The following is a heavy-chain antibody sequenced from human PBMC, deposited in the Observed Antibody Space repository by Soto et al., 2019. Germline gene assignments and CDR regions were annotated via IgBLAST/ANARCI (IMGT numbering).Heavy chain of an antibody. CDR3: ARDLSWGSNWYYYMDV. Sequence: PGGSLRLSCATSGFILSDCAMNWVRQAPGKGLEWVSYISSSSSVIDYADSVKGRFTVSRDNARNSLYLQMNSLRAKDTAVYYCARDLSWGSNWYYYMDVWGKGTTVTVSS. J-gene: IGHJ6*03. CDR1: GFILSDCA. V-gene: IGHV3-48*01. D-gene: IGHD7-27*01. CDR2: ISSSSSVI.